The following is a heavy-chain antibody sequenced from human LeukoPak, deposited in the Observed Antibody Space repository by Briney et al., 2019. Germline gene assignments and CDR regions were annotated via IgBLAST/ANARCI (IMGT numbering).Heavy chain of an antibody. CDR2: IRYDGSNK. V-gene: IGHV3-30*02. D-gene: IGHD4-17*01. Sequence: GGSLRLSCAASGFTLSSYGMHWVRQAPGKGLEWVAFIRYDGSNKYYADSVKGRFAISRDNSKNTLYLQMNSLRAEDTAVYYCAKDPRTFYGDLDYWGQGTLVTVSS. CDR1: GFTLSSYG. CDR3: AKDPRTFYGDLDY. J-gene: IGHJ4*02.